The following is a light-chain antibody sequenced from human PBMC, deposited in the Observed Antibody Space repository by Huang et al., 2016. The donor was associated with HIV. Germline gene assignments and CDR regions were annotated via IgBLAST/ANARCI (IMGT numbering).Light chain of an antibody. J-gene: IGKJ1*01. Sequence: DIIMNQSPESLTVSLGERATLNCRSSQSVYASSTSKDYMAWFQQKQGQPPKLLLFWASSREVGVPDRFSGSGSGTHFTLTIANLQPEDAAIYYCQQYYSLPQTFGQGTRV. V-gene: IGKV4-1*01. CDR1: QSVYASSTSKDY. CDR2: WAS. CDR3: QQYYSLPQT.